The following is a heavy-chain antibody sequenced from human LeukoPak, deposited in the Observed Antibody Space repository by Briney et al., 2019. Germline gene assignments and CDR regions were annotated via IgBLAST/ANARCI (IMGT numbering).Heavy chain of an antibody. J-gene: IGHJ4*02. Sequence: GGSLRLSCAASGFTFSSYWMHWVRQAPGKGLVWVSRINSDGSSTSYADSVKGRFTISRDNAKSTLYLQMNSLRAEDTAVYYCAKGAVDYYDSSGHFDYWGQGTLVTVSS. V-gene: IGHV3-74*01. CDR1: GFTFSSYW. D-gene: IGHD3-22*01. CDR2: INSDGSST. CDR3: AKGAVDYYDSSGHFDY.